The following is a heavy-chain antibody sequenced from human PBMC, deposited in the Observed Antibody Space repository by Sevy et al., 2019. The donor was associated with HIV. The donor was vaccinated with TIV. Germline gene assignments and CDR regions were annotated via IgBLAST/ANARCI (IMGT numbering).Heavy chain of an antibody. V-gene: IGHV3-30-3*01. CDR1: GFTFSTAA. CDR3: ARAVRGRSTGSSGWHDFFDY. D-gene: IGHD6-19*01. CDR2: ISTNGDII. Sequence: GGSLRLSCAASGFTFSTAAMDWVRQAPGKGLEWVAVISTNGDIIHYADSVKGRFTISRDNSKNTVSLQMNSLRPDDTAVYYCARAVRGRSTGSSGWHDFFDYWGRGTLVTVSS. J-gene: IGHJ4*02.